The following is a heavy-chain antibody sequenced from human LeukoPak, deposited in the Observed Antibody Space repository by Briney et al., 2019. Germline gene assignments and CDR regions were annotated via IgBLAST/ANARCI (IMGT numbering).Heavy chain of an antibody. CDR3: ASEDFDWWLDP. J-gene: IGHJ5*02. CDR1: GGSISSGSYY. V-gene: IGHV4-61*02. Sequence: PSETLSLTCTVSGGSISSGSYYWSWIRQPAGKGLEWIGRIYTSGGTNYNPSLKSRVTISVDTSKNQFSLKLSSVTAADTAVYYCASEDFDWWLDPWGQGTLVTVSS. D-gene: IGHD3-9*01. CDR2: IYTSGGT.